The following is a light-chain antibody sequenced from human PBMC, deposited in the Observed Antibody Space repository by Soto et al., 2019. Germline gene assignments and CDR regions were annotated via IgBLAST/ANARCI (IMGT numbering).Light chain of an antibody. CDR1: QTVSSY. CDR3: QQRSNWPT. CDR2: DAS. J-gene: IGKJ1*01. Sequence: EIVLTQSPATLSLSPGERATLSCRASQTVSSYLAWYQQKPGQAPRLLIYDASNRATGIPARFSGSGSGTDFTLTISSLEPEDFVVYYCQQRSNWPTCGQGTKVEIK. V-gene: IGKV3-11*01.